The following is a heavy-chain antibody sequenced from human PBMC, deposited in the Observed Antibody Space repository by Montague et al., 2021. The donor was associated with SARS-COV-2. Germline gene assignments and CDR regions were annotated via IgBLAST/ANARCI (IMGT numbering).Heavy chain of an antibody. CDR1: GGSISGYY. Sequence: SETLSLTCSVSGGSISGYYWSWIRQPPGKGLEWIGYIYHSGNTKYNPSLKSRVSISVDTSKNQFSLRLSSVTAADTAVYYCVREYRIELWQTNWYFGLWGRGTLVTVSS. J-gene: IGHJ2*01. CDR3: VREYRIELWQTNWYFGL. V-gene: IGHV4-59*01. CDR2: IYHSGNT. D-gene: IGHD3-16*01.